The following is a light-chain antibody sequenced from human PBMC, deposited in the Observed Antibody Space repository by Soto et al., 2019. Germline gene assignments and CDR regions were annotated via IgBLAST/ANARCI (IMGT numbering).Light chain of an antibody. J-gene: IGKJ1*01. V-gene: IGKV1-12*01. Sequence: IQMTQSPSTLSASVGDRVTITCRASQTISSWLAWYQQKPGKAPNLLIYAASSLQSGVPSRFSGSESGTDFTLTISSLQPEDCAIYFCQQANSFPITFGQGTKVDIK. CDR1: QTISSW. CDR3: QQANSFPIT. CDR2: AAS.